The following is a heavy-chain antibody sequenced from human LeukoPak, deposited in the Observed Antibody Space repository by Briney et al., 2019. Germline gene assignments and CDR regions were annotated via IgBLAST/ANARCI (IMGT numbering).Heavy chain of an antibody. V-gene: IGHV1-18*01. J-gene: IGHJ4*02. CDR3: ARAESGSMTTVTTVDY. Sequence: ASVKVSCKASGYTLTSYGIIWVRQAPGQGLEWMGWISAYYGNTNYAQKLQGRVTMTTDTSTSTAYMELRSLRSDDTAVYYCARAESGSMTTVTTVDYWGQGTLVTVSS. D-gene: IGHD4-17*01. CDR2: ISAYYGNT. CDR1: GYTLTSYG.